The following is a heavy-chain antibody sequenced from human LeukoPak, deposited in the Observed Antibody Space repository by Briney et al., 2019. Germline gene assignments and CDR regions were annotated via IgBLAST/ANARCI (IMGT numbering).Heavy chain of an antibody. Sequence: ESGPTLVNPTQTLTLTCTFSGFSLSTSGMRVSWIRQPPGKALEWLARIDWDDDKFYSTSLKTRLTISKDTSKNQVVLTMTNMDPVDTATYYCAGLRTNYYDSSGYYEAYYFDYWGQGTLVTVSS. D-gene: IGHD3-22*01. CDR1: GFSLSTSGMR. V-gene: IGHV2-70*04. J-gene: IGHJ4*02. CDR2: IDWDDDK. CDR3: AGLRTNYYDSSGYYEAYYFDY.